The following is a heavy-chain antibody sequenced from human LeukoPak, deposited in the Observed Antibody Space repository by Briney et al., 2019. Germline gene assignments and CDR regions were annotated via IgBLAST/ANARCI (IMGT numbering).Heavy chain of an antibody. CDR1: GFTFSSYS. Sequence: PGGSLRLSCAASGFTFSSYSMAWVRQAPGKGLEWVSSISSSSSYIYYADSVKGRFTISRDNAKNSLYLQMNSLRAEDTAVYYCARDKYSGSYYLFDYWGQGTLVTVSS. CDR3: ARDKYSGSYYLFDY. CDR2: ISSSSSYI. J-gene: IGHJ4*02. D-gene: IGHD1-26*01. V-gene: IGHV3-21*01.